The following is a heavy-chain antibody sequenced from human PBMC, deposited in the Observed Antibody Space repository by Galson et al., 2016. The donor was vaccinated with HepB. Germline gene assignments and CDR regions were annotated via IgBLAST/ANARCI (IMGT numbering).Heavy chain of an antibody. J-gene: IGHJ4*02. D-gene: IGHD2/OR15-2a*01. CDR2: TGVDGGTT. CDR1: GFTFSRHS. Sequence: SLRLSCAASGFTFSRHSMSWVRQAPGKGLEWVSGTGVDGGTTFYAESVKGRFIISKDMSKNTLSLQMNSLRADDTAVYYCARDRGYFGSAFDYWGLGTLVTVAS. CDR3: ARDRGYFGSAFDY. V-gene: IGHV3-23*01.